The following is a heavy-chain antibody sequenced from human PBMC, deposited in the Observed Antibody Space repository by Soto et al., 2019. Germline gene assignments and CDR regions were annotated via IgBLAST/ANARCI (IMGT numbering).Heavy chain of an antibody. V-gene: IGHV4-31*03. CDR3: ARXPRDFWSGYNTLCYFDY. J-gene: IGHJ4*02. D-gene: IGHD3-3*01. Sequence: SETLSLTCTVSGGSISSGGYYWSWIRQHPGKGLEWIGYIYYSGSTYYNPSLKSRVTISVDTSKNQFSLKLSSVTAADTAVYYCARXPRDFWSGYNTLCYFDYWGQGTLVTVSS. CDR2: IYYSGST. CDR1: GGSISSGGYY.